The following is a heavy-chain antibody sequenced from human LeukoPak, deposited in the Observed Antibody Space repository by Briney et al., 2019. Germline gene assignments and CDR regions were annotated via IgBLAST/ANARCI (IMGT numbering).Heavy chain of an antibody. CDR1: GFTFSSYS. Sequence: MTGGSLRLSCAASGFTFSSYSMNWVRQAPGKGLEWVSSISSSSSYIYYADSVKGRFTISRDNAKNSLYLQMNSLRAEDTAVYYCATLKTYYDYVWGSYFDNWGQGTLVTVSS. CDR3: ATLKTYYDYVWGSYFDN. J-gene: IGHJ5*02. D-gene: IGHD3-16*01. V-gene: IGHV3-21*01. CDR2: ISSSSSYI.